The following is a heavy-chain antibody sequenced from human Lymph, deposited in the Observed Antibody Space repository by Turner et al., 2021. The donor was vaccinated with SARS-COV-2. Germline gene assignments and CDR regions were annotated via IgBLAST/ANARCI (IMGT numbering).Heavy chain of an antibody. Sequence: QLQLQESGPGLVKPSETLSLTCTVSGGPISRSSYSWGWIRQPPGKGLEWIGSIDDSGSTYYNPSLKSRVTISVDTSKNQFSLKLSSVTAADTAVYYCARDVDTAMAEGDPNWFDPWGQGTLVTVSS. J-gene: IGHJ5*02. CDR1: GGPISRSSYS. CDR3: ARDVDTAMAEGDPNWFDP. CDR2: IDDSGST. D-gene: IGHD5-18*01. V-gene: IGHV4-39*02.